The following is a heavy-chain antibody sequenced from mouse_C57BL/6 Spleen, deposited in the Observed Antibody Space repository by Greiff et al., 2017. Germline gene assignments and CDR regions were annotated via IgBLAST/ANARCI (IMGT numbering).Heavy chain of an antibody. CDR3: TRSPRIYYDYGGNY. J-gene: IGHJ2*01. D-gene: IGHD2-4*01. CDR2: INPGSGGT. Sequence: VQLQQSGAELVRPGTSVKVSCKASGYAFTNYLIEWVKQRPGQGLEWIGVINPGSGGTNYNEKCKGKATLTADKSSSTAYMQLSSLTSKDAAVYFCTRSPRIYYDYGGNYWGQGTTLTVSS. CDR1: GYAFTNYL. V-gene: IGHV1-54*01.